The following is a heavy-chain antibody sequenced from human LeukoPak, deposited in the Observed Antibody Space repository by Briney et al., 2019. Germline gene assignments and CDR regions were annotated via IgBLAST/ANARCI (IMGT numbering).Heavy chain of an antibody. CDR2: IYYSGST. V-gene: IGHV4-59*08. Sequence: PSETLSLTCTVSGGSISSYYWSWIRQPPGKGLEWIGYIYYSGSTNYNPSLKSRVTISVDTSKNQFTLKLSSVTAADTAVYYCARIMMPRECFDYWGQGTLVTVSS. CDR1: GGSISSYY. J-gene: IGHJ4*02. D-gene: IGHD3-10*01. CDR3: ARIMMPRECFDY.